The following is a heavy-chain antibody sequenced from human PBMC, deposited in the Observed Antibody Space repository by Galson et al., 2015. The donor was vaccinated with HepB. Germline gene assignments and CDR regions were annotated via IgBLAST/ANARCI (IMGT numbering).Heavy chain of an antibody. CDR1: GGSISSSNW. Sequence: ETLSLTCAVSGGSISSSNWWSWVRQPPGKGLEWIGEIYHSGSTNYNPSLKSRVTISVDKSKNQFSLKLSSVTAADPAVYYCAGGGMWIQLNYFDYWGQGTLVTVSS. D-gene: IGHD5-18*01. CDR2: IYHSGST. V-gene: IGHV4-4*02. J-gene: IGHJ4*02. CDR3: AGGGMWIQLNYFDY.